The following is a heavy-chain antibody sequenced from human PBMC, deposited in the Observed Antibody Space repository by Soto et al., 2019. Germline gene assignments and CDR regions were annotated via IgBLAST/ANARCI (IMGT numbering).Heavy chain of an antibody. CDR2: IIPIFGTA. CDR3: ASSLGEGVAARRYYYYGMDV. CDR1: GGTFSSYA. J-gene: IGHJ6*02. D-gene: IGHD6-6*01. Sequence: VASVKVSCKASGGTFSSYAISWVRQAPGQGLEWMGGIIPIFGTANYAQKFQGRVTITADESTSTAYMELSSLRSEDTAVYYCASSLGEGVAARRYYYYGMDVWGQGTTVTVSS. V-gene: IGHV1-69*13.